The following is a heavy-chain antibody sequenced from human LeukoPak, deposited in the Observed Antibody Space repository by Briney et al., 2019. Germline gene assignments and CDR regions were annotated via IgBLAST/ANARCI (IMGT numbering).Heavy chain of an antibody. V-gene: IGHV4-31*03. Sequence: SQTLSLTCTVSGGSISSGGYYWSWIRQHPGKGLGWIGYIYYSGSTYYNPSLKSRVTISVDTSKNQFSLKLSSVTAADTAVYYCARAGSSTSWVWFDPWGQGTLVTVSS. CDR3: ARAGSSTSWVWFDP. J-gene: IGHJ5*02. D-gene: IGHD2-2*01. CDR1: GGSISSGGYY. CDR2: IYYSGST.